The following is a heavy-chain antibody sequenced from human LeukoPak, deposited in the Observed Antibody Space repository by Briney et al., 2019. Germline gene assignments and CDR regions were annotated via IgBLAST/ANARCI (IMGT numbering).Heavy chain of an antibody. Sequence: QPGGSLRLSCAASGFTVSSNYMSWVRQAPGKGLEWVSVIYSGGSTYYADSVKGRFTISRDNSKYTLYLQMNSLRAEDTAVYYCARDPSEGEGLAFDIWGQGTMVTVSS. J-gene: IGHJ3*02. CDR3: ARDPSEGEGLAFDI. CDR2: IYSGGST. V-gene: IGHV3-66*01. CDR1: GFTVSSNY. D-gene: IGHD1-14*01.